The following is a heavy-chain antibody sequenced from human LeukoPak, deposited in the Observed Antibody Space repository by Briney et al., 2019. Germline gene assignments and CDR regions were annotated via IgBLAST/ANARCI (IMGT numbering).Heavy chain of an antibody. CDR3: ARVSRDLFDY. D-gene: IGHD2-21*02. Sequence: ASETLSLTCTVSGGSISSGSYYGSWIRQPAGKGLEWMGRIYTSGSTNYNPSLKSRVTISVDTSKNQFSLKLSSVSAADTAVYYYARVSRDLFDYWGQKPWSPSPQ. CDR2: IYTSGST. CDR1: GGSISSGSYY. J-gene: IGHJ4*01. V-gene: IGHV4-61*02.